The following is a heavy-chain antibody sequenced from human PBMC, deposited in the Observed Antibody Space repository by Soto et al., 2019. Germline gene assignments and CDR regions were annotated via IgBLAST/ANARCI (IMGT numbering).Heavy chain of an antibody. CDR2: TYYRSKWYN. Sequence: SQTLSLTCAISGDSVSSNSAAWNWIRQSPSRGLEWLGRTYYRSKWYNDYAVSVKSRITINPDTSKNQFSLQLNSVTPEDTAVYYCARARFLEWLLSRFSPGAFNIWGQGTRVTVSS. D-gene: IGHD3-3*01. CDR3: ARARFLEWLLSRFSPGAFNI. J-gene: IGHJ3*02. V-gene: IGHV6-1*01. CDR1: GDSVSSNSAA.